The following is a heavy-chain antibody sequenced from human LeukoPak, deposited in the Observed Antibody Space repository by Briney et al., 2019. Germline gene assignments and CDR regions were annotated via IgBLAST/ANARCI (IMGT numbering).Heavy chain of an antibody. Sequence: ASLKHSCEASGNSFSELSMQWVRQAHGKSPECMGGFDPEEAKMVYAQNLQGRVTVTEDTSTQTAYMELSSLTSDDTAVYYCTTRSGDFWSGFVNWGQGTLVTVSS. CDR2: FDPEEAKM. D-gene: IGHD3-3*01. CDR3: TTRSGDFWSGFVN. V-gene: IGHV1-24*01. J-gene: IGHJ4*02. CDR1: GNSFSELS.